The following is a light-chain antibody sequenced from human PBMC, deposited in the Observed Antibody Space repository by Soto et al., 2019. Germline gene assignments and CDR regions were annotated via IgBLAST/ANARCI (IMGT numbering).Light chain of an antibody. Sequence: EIVLTQSPATLSLSPGERATLSCRASQSVSSYLAWYQQKPGQAPRLLIYDASNRATGIPARFSGSGSGTDFTLPISRLGPEDFAVYYCQQRSNWPPRWTFGQGTKVDIK. CDR3: QQRSNWPPRWT. V-gene: IGKV3-11*01. CDR1: QSVSSY. J-gene: IGKJ1*01. CDR2: DAS.